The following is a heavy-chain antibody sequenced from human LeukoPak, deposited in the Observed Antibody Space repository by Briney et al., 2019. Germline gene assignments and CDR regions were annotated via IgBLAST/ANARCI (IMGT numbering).Heavy chain of an antibody. Sequence: GGSLRLSSADSGFLFSNSWMAWVRQAPGRGLEWLANINQDGSAKTCVDSVKGRFTISRDNAKNSLYLQMNSLRAEDTAMYYCARDSGYNAFDYWGQGNLGTVSS. CDR1: GFLFSNSW. CDR3: ARDSGYNAFDY. D-gene: IGHD5-12*01. V-gene: IGHV3-7*05. CDR2: INQDGSAK. J-gene: IGHJ4*02.